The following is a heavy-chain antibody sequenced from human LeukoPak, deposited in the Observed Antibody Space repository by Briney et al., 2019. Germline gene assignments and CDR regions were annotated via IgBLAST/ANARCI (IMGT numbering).Heavy chain of an antibody. Sequence: SETLSLTCTVSGGSISSSSYYWSWIRQPPGKGLEWIGEINHSGSTNYNPSLKSRVTISVDTSKNQFSLKLSSVTAADTAVYYCASFRQYGSGSFGYWGQGALVTVSS. CDR2: INHSGST. J-gene: IGHJ4*02. CDR1: GGSISSSSYY. V-gene: IGHV4-39*07. CDR3: ASFRQYGSGSFGY. D-gene: IGHD3-10*01.